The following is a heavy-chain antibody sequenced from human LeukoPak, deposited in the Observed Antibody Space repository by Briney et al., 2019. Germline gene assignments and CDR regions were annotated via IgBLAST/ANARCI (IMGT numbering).Heavy chain of an antibody. J-gene: IGHJ4*02. Sequence: SETLSLTCTVSGGSISSSSYCWGWLRQPPGKGLEWFGSIYYSGSTYYNPSLKSRVTISVDTSKNQFSLKLSSVTAADAAGYYCARLQGPALVGGVWGQGTLVTVSS. V-gene: IGHV4-39*01. CDR3: ARLQGPALVGGV. D-gene: IGHD6-25*01. CDR1: GGSISSSSYC. CDR2: IYYSGST.